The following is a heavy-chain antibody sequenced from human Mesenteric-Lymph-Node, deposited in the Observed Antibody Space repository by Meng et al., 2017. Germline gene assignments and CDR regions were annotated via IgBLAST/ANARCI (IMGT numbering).Heavy chain of an antibody. Sequence: QVQLVESGGGVVQPGMSLRLSCAASGFTFSSYGMHWVRQAPGKGLEWVALISYDGNKKYYGDSVKGRFTISRDISKNTLYLQMNSLRPEDTAVYFCAKSLEAAATGFDYWGQGTLVTVSS. CDR2: ISYDGNKK. V-gene: IGHV3-30*18. CDR3: AKSLEAAATGFDY. CDR1: GFTFSSYG. J-gene: IGHJ4*02. D-gene: IGHD2-15*01.